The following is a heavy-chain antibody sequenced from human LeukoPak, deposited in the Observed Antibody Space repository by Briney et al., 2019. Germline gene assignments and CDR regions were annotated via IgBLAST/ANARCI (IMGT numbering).Heavy chain of an antibody. Sequence: GGSLRLSCAASGFTFSTYWMSWVRQAPGKGLEWVGNIKQDGSEKYYVGSVKGRFTISRDNSKNMLYLQMNSLRADDTAVYYCARDLELSAVYYFDSWGQGTLVIVSS. J-gene: IGHJ4*02. V-gene: IGHV3-7*01. CDR2: IKQDGSEK. D-gene: IGHD3-3*01. CDR1: GFTFSTYW. CDR3: ARDLELSAVYYFDS.